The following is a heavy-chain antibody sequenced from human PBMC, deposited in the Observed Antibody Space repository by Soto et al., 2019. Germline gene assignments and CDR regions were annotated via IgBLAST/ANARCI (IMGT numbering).Heavy chain of an antibody. CDR2: ISVSTGNT. V-gene: IGHV3-23*01. Sequence: EVQLLESGGGLVQPGGSLRLSCAASGFTFGSCAMSWVRQAPGKGLEWVSTISVSTGNTYYADSVKGRFTISRDNSQNTLYLQMNSLRAEDTAVYYCAKAPSSGMYWFDYWGQGTLVTVSS. D-gene: IGHD6-19*01. J-gene: IGHJ4*02. CDR3: AKAPSSGMYWFDY. CDR1: GFTFGSCA.